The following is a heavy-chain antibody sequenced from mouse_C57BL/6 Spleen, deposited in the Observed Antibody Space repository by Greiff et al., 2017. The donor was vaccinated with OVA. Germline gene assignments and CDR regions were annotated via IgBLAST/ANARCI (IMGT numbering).Heavy chain of an antibody. CDR2: ISDGGSYT. Sequence: EVQLQQSGGGLVKPGGSLKLSCAASGFTFSSYAMSWVRQTPEKRLEWVATISDGGSYTYYPDNVQGRFTISRDNAKNNLYLQMSNLKSEDTAMYYCARRGYYGSSPFDDWGQGTTLTVSS. J-gene: IGHJ2*01. CDR3: ARRGYYGSSPFDD. V-gene: IGHV5-4*01. D-gene: IGHD1-1*01. CDR1: GFTFSSYA.